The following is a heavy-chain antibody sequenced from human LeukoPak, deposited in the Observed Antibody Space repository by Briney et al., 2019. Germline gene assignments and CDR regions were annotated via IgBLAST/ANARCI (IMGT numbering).Heavy chain of an antibody. CDR3: ARATDYYYGMDV. CDR1: GFTFSSYV. CDR2: IGTAGDT. J-gene: IGHJ6*02. D-gene: IGHD4-17*01. Sequence: PGGSLRLSCAASGFTFSSYVMHWVRQATGKGLEWVSAIGTAGDTYYPGSVKGRFTISRENAKNSLYLQMNSLRAEDTAVYYCARATDYYYGMDVWGQGTTVTVSS. V-gene: IGHV3-13*01.